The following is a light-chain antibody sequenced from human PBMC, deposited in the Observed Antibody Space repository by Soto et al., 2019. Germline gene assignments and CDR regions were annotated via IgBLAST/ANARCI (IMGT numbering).Light chain of an antibody. CDR1: QSMNDW. J-gene: IGKJ1*01. CDR3: LRYNAFSQT. CDR2: DAS. Sequence: DIQMTQSPSTLCASVGDRVTITCRASQSMNDWLAWYQQKPGKAPKVLIYDASSLQSGVPSRFSGSGSGTEFTLTIDSLQPDDVATYYCLRYNAFSQTFGQGTKVEI. V-gene: IGKV1-5*01.